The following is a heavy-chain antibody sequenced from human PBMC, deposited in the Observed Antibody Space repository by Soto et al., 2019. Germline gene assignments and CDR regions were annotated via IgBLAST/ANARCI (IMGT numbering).Heavy chain of an antibody. CDR1: GGSFSGYY. CDR2: INHSGSP. V-gene: IGHV4-34*01. D-gene: IGHD2-2*01. J-gene: IGHJ5*02. Sequence: SQTLSLTCAVYGGSFSGYYWSWIRQPPGKGLEWIGEINHSGSPNYNPSLKRRVTISVDTYKNQFSLKLSSVTAADTAVYYCARRPYPLYCSSTSCRKKNNWFDPWGQGTLVTVSS. CDR3: ARRPYPLYCSSTSCRKKNNWFDP.